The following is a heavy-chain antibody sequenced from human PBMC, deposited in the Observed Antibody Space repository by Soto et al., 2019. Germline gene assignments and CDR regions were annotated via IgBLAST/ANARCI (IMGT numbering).Heavy chain of an antibody. CDR2: ISWNSGTL. V-gene: IGHV3-9*01. Sequence: TGGSLRLSCVASAFTFENYAMHWVRQAPGKGLEWVSGISWNSGTLVYADSVKGRFTISRDNAKNSLFLQMNSLRPEDTALYFCAKGRTRPLELGSFGDNAFDVWGQGTMVTVSS. CDR3: AKGRTRPLELGSFGDNAFDV. J-gene: IGHJ3*01. D-gene: IGHD3-10*01. CDR1: AFTFENYA.